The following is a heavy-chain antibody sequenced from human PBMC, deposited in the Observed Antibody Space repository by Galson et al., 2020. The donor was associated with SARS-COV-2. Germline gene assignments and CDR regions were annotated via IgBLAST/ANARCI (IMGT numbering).Heavy chain of an antibody. CDR1: GFTFSSYA. V-gene: IGHV3-23*01. CDR3: AIILRYCSSTSCPTVDY. D-gene: IGHD2-2*01. Sequence: GGSLRLSCAASGFTFSSYAMSWVRQAPGKGLEWVSAISGSGGSTYYADSVKGRFTISGDNSKNTLYLQMNSLRAEDTAVYYCAIILRYCSSTSCPTVDYWGQGTLVTVSS. J-gene: IGHJ4*02. CDR2: ISGSGGST.